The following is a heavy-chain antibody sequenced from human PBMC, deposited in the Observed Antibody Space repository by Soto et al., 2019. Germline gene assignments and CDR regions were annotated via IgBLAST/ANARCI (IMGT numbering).Heavy chain of an antibody. CDR3: ARDGRNAFDM. CDR1: GFTFRSYA. J-gene: IGHJ3*02. CDR2: ISYDGSNK. V-gene: IGHV3-30-3*01. Sequence: GGSLRLSCAAPGFTFRSYAMHWVRQAPGKGLEWVAVISYDGSNKYYADSVKGRFTISRDNSENTLYLQMSSLKTEDTAVYYCARDGRNAFDMWGQGTMVTVSS.